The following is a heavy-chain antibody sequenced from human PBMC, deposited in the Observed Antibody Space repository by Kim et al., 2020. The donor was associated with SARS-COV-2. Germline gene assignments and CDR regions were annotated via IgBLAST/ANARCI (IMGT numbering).Heavy chain of an antibody. J-gene: IGHJ4*02. D-gene: IGHD3-22*01. Sequence: SETLSLTCTVSGGSISSGGYYWSWIRHHPGKGLEWIAYIYYSGSTYYNPSLKSRVTISVDTSKNQFSLKLSSVTAADTAVYYCARAPGLGTMIVVVTHFDYWGQGTLVTVSS. V-gene: IGHV4-31*03. CDR3: ARAPGLGTMIVVVTHFDY. CDR2: IYYSGST. CDR1: GGSISSGGYY.